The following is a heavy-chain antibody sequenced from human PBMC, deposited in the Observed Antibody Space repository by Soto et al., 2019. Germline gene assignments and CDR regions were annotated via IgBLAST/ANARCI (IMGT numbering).Heavy chain of an antibody. CDR3: ARDWESIAAAPVDYFDY. CDR2: ISAYNGNT. Sequence: GASVKVSCKASGYTFTSYGISWVRQAPGQGLEWMGWISAYNGNTNYAQKPQGRVTMTTDTSTSTAYMELRSLRSDDTAVYYCARDWESIAAAPVDYFDYWGQGTLVTVSS. CDR1: GYTFTSYG. J-gene: IGHJ4*02. V-gene: IGHV1-18*01. D-gene: IGHD6-13*01.